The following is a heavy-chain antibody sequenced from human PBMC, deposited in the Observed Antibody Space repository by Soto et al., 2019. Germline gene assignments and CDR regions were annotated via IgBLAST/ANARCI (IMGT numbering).Heavy chain of an antibody. V-gene: IGHV5-10-1*01. CDR3: AGTTFIGYSYGSNYYYYGMDV. J-gene: IGHJ6*02. Sequence: GESLKISCKGSGYSFTSYWISWVRQMPGKGLEWMGRIDPSDSYTNYSPSFQGHVTISADKSISTAYLQWSSLKASDTAMYYCAGTTFIGYSYGSNYYYYGMDVWGQGTTVTAP. CDR1: GYSFTSYW. CDR2: IDPSDSYT. D-gene: IGHD5-18*01.